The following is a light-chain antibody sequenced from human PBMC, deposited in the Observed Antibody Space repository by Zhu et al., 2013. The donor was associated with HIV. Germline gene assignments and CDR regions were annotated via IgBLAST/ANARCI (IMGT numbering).Light chain of an antibody. CDR1: QDITTY. J-gene: IGKJ4*01. Sequence: DIQMTQSPSSLSASVGDTVTITCRASQDITTYLNWSQQKPGKAPKFLIYAASLLQSGVPSRFRGSGSGTDFTLTISNLQPEDSGTYYCQQYYRTPRTFGGGTRVEIK. CDR2: AAS. V-gene: IGKV1-39*01. CDR3: QQYYRTPRT.